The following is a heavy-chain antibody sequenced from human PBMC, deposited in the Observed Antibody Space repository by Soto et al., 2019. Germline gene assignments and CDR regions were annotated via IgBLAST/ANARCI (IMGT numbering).Heavy chain of an antibody. J-gene: IGHJ4*02. Sequence: QVQLAQSGAEVRSPGSSVKVSCRASGGSFSDSAFSWLRQAPGQGLEWVGGIIPMFAATKYAQTFQDRVTISADVSTGTAYLELTSLRIDDTAVYYCARGRDQPPVGLYFDSWGEGTRVTVSS. CDR2: IIPMFAAT. V-gene: IGHV1-69*01. CDR1: GGSFSDSA. D-gene: IGHD2-2*01. CDR3: ARGRDQPPVGLYFDS.